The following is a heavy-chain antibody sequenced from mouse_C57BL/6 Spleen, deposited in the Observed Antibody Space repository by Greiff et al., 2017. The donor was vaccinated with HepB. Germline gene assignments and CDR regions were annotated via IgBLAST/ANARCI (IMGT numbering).Heavy chain of an antibody. CDR3: ALTTVGAPHGY. V-gene: IGHV1-22*01. D-gene: IGHD1-1*01. CDR1: GYTFTDYN. CDR2: INPNNGGT. J-gene: IGHJ2*01. Sequence: VQLQQSGPELVKPGASVKMSCKASGYTFTDYNMHWVKQSHGKSLEWIGYINPNNGGTSYNQKFKGKATLTVNNSSSTAYMELRSLTSEDSAVYYWALTTVGAPHGYWGQGTTLTVSS.